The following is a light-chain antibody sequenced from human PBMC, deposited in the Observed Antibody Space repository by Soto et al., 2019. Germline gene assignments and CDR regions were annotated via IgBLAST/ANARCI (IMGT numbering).Light chain of an antibody. J-gene: IGKJ1*01. CDR1: QSVLYSSNNKNY. Sequence: DFVMTQSPDSLAVSLGERATINCKSSQSVLYSSNNKNYLAWYQQKPGQPPKLLIYWASTRESGVPDRFTGSGSGTDFTLTISSLQAEDVAVYYCQQYYRSRTFGQGTKVEIK. V-gene: IGKV4-1*01. CDR2: WAS. CDR3: QQYYRSRT.